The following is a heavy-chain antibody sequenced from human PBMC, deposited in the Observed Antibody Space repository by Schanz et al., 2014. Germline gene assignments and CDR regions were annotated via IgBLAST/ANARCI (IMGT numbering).Heavy chain of an antibody. CDR3: AKDQLANYRGSGYNWFDP. D-gene: IGHD3-10*01. CDR2: ISAYNGHT. J-gene: IGHJ5*02. CDR1: GYTFTSYG. Sequence: QVQLVQSGAEVKKPGASVKVSCKASGYTFTSYGINWVRQAPGQGLEWMGWISAYNGHTDYAQKLQGRVTLTTDTSTSTAYMELRNLRSDDTAVYYCAKDQLANYRGSGYNWFDPWGQGTLVTVSS. V-gene: IGHV1-18*01.